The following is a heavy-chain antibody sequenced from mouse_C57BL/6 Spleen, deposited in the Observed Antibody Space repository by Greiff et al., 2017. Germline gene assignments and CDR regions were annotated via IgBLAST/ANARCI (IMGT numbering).Heavy chain of an antibody. CDR3: ARTDYEGAMDY. V-gene: IGHV1-55*01. J-gene: IGHJ4*01. D-gene: IGHD2-4*01. Sequence: QVQLQQPGAELVKPGASVKMSCKASGYTFTRYWITWVQHRPGQGLAWIGDIYPGSGSTNYNEQFKSKATLTVDTSSSTASMQLSSLTSEDSAVYYCARTDYEGAMDYWGQGTSVNVSS. CDR2: IYPGSGST. CDR1: GYTFTRYW.